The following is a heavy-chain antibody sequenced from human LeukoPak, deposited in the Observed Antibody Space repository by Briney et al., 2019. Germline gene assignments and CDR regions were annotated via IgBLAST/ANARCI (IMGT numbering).Heavy chain of an antibody. D-gene: IGHD6-19*01. CDR1: GYTFTSYG. CDR3: ARVPRRIAVAGIYYFDY. V-gene: IGHV1-18*01. CDR2: ISAYNGNT. Sequence: ASVKVSCKASGYTFTSYGISWVRQAPGQGLEWMGWISAYNGNTNYAQKLQGRVTMTTDTSTSTGYMELRSLRSDDTAVYYCARVPRRIAVAGIYYFDYWGQGTLVTVSS. J-gene: IGHJ4*02.